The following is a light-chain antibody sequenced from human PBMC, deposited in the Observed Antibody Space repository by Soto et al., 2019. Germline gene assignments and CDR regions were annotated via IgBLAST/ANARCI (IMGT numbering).Light chain of an antibody. Sequence: QSVRTQPSCVSGSPGQSITISCTGTSSDVGGYNYVSWYQQHPGKAPQLMIYDVSNRPSGVSTRFAGSKSGNTASLTISGLQAEDEADYYCCSYTTSSTLGYVFGTGTKVTVL. V-gene: IGLV2-14*03. CDR3: CSYTTSSTLGYV. CDR2: DVS. CDR1: SSDVGGYNY. J-gene: IGLJ1*01.